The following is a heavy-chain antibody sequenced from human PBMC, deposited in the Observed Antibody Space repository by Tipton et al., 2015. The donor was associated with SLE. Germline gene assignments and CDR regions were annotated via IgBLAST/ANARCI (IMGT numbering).Heavy chain of an antibody. V-gene: IGHV4-61*02. J-gene: IGHJ4*02. CDR1: GYFFSSGHYSGYF. CDR3: ARGGGSYYDY. CDR2: IYSSGST. Sequence: TLSLTCAVSGYFFSSGHYSGYFRGWIRQPAGKGLEWIGRIYSSGSTIYNPSLKSRLTLSLDMSNNQFSLRVRSVTAADTAVYYCARGGGSYYDYWGQGRLVTVSS. D-gene: IGHD1-26*01.